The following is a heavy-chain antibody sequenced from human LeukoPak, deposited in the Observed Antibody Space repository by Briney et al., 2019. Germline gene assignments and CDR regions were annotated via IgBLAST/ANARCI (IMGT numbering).Heavy chain of an antibody. CDR1: GGSCSGYY. Sequence: SETLSLTCAVYGGSCSGYYWSWLRQPPGKGLEWIGEINHSGSTNYNPSLKSRVTISVDTSKNQFSLKLSSVTAADTAVYYCARGRVGYDYVWGSHYSPYFDYWGQGTLVTVSS. CDR2: INHSGST. D-gene: IGHD3-16*01. V-gene: IGHV4-34*01. J-gene: IGHJ4*02. CDR3: ARGRVGYDYVWGSHYSPYFDY.